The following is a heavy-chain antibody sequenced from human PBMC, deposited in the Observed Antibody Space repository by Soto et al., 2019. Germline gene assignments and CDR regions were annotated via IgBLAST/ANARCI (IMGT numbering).Heavy chain of an antibody. CDR1: GGSVSSGSYY. Sequence: SETLSLTCTVSGGSVSSGSYYWSWIRQPPGKGLEWIGYIYYSGSTNYNPSLKSRVTISVDTSKNQFSLKLSSVTAADTAVYYCARAPDTAMVHYYYYGMDVWGQGTTVTVSS. CDR2: IYYSGST. V-gene: IGHV4-61*01. CDR3: ARAPDTAMVHYYYYGMDV. J-gene: IGHJ6*02. D-gene: IGHD5-18*01.